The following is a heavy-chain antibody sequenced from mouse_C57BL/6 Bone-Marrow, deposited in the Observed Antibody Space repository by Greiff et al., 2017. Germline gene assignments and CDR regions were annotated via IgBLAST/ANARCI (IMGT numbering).Heavy chain of an antibody. V-gene: IGHV5-17*01. CDR2: ISSGSSTI. Sequence: EVQLVESGGGLVKPGGSLKLSCAASGFTFSDYGMHWVRQAPEKGLEWVAYISSGSSTIYYADTVKGRFTISRDNAKNTLFLQMTSLRSEYTAMYYCARPDDYAWFAYWGQGALVTVSA. CDR1: GFTFSDYG. CDR3: ARPDDYAWFAY. D-gene: IGHD2-4*01. J-gene: IGHJ3*01.